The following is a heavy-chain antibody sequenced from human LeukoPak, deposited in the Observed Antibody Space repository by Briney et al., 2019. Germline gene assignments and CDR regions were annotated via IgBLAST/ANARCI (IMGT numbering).Heavy chain of an antibody. CDR1: GGSISSYY. CDR3: ARDIPAGVGAGAFDI. CDR2: IYYSGST. V-gene: IGHV4-59*01. Sequence: SETLSLTCTASGGSISSYYWSWIRQPPGKGLEWIGYIYYSGSTNYNPSLKSRVTISVDTSKNQFSLKLSSVTAADTAVYYCARDIPAGVGAGAFDIWGQGTMVTVSS. D-gene: IGHD2-21*01. J-gene: IGHJ3*02.